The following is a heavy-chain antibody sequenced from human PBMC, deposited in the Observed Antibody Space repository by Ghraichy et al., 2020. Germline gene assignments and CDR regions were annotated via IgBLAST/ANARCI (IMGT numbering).Heavy chain of an antibody. CDR2: ITLRGTT. J-gene: IGHJ2*01. CDR3: ARLSVVNPYWYFDL. CDR1: GGSFSGHY. Sequence: SETLSLTCAVYGGSFSGHYWSWVRQPPGKGLEWIGEITLRGTTNYNPSLKSRVAMVAVTSRNQFSLILTSVTAADAAVYYCARLSVVNPYWYFDLWGRGTLVSVSS. D-gene: IGHD2-21*01. V-gene: IGHV4-34*01.